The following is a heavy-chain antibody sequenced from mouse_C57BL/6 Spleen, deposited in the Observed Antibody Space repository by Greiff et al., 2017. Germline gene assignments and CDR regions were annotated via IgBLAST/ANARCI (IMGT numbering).Heavy chain of an antibody. Sequence: QVQLKESGAELVRPGASVTLSCKASGYTFTDYEMHWVKQTPVHGLEWIGAIDPETGGTAYNQKFKGKAILTADKSSSTAYMELRSLTSEDSAVYYCTRYRVVITTVVPYYAMDYWGQGTSVTVSS. CDR3: TRYRVVITTVVPYYAMDY. D-gene: IGHD1-1*01. V-gene: IGHV1-15*01. CDR1: GYTFTDYE. J-gene: IGHJ4*01. CDR2: IDPETGGT.